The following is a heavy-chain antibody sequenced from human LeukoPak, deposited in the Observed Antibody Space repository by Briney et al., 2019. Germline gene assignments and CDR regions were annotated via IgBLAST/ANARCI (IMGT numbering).Heavy chain of an antibody. Sequence: GGSLRLSCAASGFTFNSYDTTTFTMSWVRQAPGKGLQWVSGISGSSVSTYYADSVKGRFTISRDNAKNSLYLQMNSLRAEDTAVYYCAREGISPGVYYYGMDVWGQGTTVTVSS. V-gene: IGHV3-23*01. CDR3: AREGISPGVYYYGMDV. CDR1: GFTFNSYDTTTFT. CDR2: ISGSSVST. J-gene: IGHJ6*02. D-gene: IGHD3-3*02.